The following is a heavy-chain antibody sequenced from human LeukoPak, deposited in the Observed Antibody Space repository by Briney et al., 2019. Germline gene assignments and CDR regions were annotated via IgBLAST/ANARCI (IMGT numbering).Heavy chain of an antibody. V-gene: IGHV3-7*01. CDR2: IKTDGSEK. Sequence: GGSLRLSCVAFGLSFSSYAMTLVRQAPGRGLEWVANIKTDGSEKYYADSLKGRFTISRDNGKQSVYLDVNSLRAEDTAVYYCAIAYGMDVWGQGTAVTVSS. J-gene: IGHJ6*02. CDR1: GLSFSSYA. CDR3: AIAYGMDV.